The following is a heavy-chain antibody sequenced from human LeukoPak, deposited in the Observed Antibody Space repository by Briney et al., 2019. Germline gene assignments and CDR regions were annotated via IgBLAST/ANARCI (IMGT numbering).Heavy chain of an antibody. J-gene: IGHJ6*02. CDR3: AKVYCSSTSCYRRSRGGYGMDV. D-gene: IGHD2-2*01. CDR1: GFTFSSYA. V-gene: IGHV3-23*01. CDR2: ISGSGGST. Sequence: GGSLRLFCAASGFTFSSYAMSWVRQAPGKGLEWVAAISGSGGSTYYADSVKGRFTISRDNSKNTLYLQMNSLRAEDTAVYYCAKVYCSSTSCYRRSRGGYGMDVWGQGTTVTVSS.